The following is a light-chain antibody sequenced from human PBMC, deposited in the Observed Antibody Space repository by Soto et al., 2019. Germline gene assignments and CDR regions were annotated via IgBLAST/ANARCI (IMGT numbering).Light chain of an antibody. CDR3: TSYTSSNTHV. CDR2: DVS. Sequence: QSALTQPASVSGSPGQSITISCTGTSSDVGGYNYVSWLQQHPGKVPKLIIYDVSSRPSGVSNRFSGSKSDNTASLTISGLQAEDEADYYCTSYTSSNTHVFGGGTKVTVL. J-gene: IGLJ1*01. V-gene: IGLV2-14*01. CDR1: SSDVGGYNY.